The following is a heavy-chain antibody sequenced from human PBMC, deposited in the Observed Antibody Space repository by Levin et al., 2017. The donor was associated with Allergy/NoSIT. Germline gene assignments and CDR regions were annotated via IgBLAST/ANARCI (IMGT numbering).Heavy chain of an antibody. CDR1: GFLLSTSGVG. CDR2: IYWDDDK. J-gene: IGHJ4*02. Sequence: GSGPTLVKPTQTLTLTCTFSGFLLSTSGVGVGWIRQPPGKALEWLALIYWDDDKRYSPSLKSRLTITKDTTKNQVVLTMTNMDPVDTGTYYWSHRARAPDGSGSYPYWGQGILVTVSS. D-gene: IGHD3-10*01. V-gene: IGHV2-5*02. CDR3: SHRARAPDGSGSYPY.